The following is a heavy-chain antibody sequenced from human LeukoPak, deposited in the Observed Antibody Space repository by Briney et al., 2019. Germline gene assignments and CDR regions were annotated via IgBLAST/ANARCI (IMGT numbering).Heavy chain of an antibody. Sequence: ASVKVSCKALGYTFTDHYFHWLRQAPGQGIEWMGWIHPGRGDTNIAQKFQGRVSLTRDTSISTAYMELSRLRSDDTAVYYCARNRMTRDAFDIWGQGTMVTVSS. CDR1: GYTFTDHY. J-gene: IGHJ3*02. V-gene: IGHV1-2*02. CDR2: IHPGRGDT. D-gene: IGHD4-11*01. CDR3: ARNRMTRDAFDI.